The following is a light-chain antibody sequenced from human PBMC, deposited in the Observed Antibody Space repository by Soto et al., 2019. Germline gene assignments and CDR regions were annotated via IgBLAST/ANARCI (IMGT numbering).Light chain of an antibody. V-gene: IGKV2-24*01. CDR3: MQATQFPHT. CDR2: KIS. J-gene: IGKJ2*01. CDR1: QSLVHSEGNTY. Sequence: DIVMTQTPLSSPVPLGQPASISCRSSQSLVHSEGNTYLSGLQQSPAQPPRLLIYKISNRLSGVPDRFSGSGAGTDFTLKISRVEAEDVGVYYCMQATQFPHTFGQGTKLEIK.